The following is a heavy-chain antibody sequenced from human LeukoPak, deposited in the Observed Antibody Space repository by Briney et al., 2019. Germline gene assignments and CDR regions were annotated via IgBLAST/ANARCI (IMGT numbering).Heavy chain of an antibody. J-gene: IGHJ6*02. CDR1: GFTFRSHG. Sequence: PGGSLRLSCAASGFTFRSHGMHWVRQAPGKGLEWVAGVWYDGSNEDYADSVKGRFIISRDNSKNTLYLQMNSLRVEDTAIYYCARDGQNNSPHATDVWGQGTTVTVSS. V-gene: IGHV3-33*01. CDR3: ARDGQNNSPHATDV. CDR2: VWYDGSNE. D-gene: IGHD2-21*01.